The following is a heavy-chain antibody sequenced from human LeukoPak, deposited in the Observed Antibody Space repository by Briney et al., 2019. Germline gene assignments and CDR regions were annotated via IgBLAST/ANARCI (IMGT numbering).Heavy chain of an antibody. V-gene: IGHV4-61*02. CDR2: IYTSGST. CDR1: GASISSGSYY. CDR3: ARYGDYRSYYYYGMDV. D-gene: IGHD4-17*01. J-gene: IGHJ6*02. Sequence: SETLSLTCTVSGASISSGSYYWSWIRQPAGKGLEWIGRIYTSGSTYYNPSLKSRVTISVGTSKNHFSLKLSSVTAADTAVYYCARYGDYRSYYYYGMDVWGQGTTVTVSS.